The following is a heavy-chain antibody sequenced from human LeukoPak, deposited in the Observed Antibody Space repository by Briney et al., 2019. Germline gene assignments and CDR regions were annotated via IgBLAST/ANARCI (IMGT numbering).Heavy chain of an antibody. CDR1: GGTFSSYA. CDR2: IIPIFGTA. D-gene: IGHD6-13*01. Sequence: SVKVSCKASGGTFSSYAISWVRQAPGQGLEWMGGIIPIFGTANYAQKFQGRVTMTRDTSTSTVYMELSSLRPEDTAVYYCATLAAAGTLNYDYWGQGTLVTVSS. J-gene: IGHJ4*02. CDR3: ATLAAAGTLNYDY. V-gene: IGHV1-69*05.